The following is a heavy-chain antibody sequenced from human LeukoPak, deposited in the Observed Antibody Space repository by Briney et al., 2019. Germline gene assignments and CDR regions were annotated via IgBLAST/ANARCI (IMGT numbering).Heavy chain of an antibody. Sequence: ASVKVSCKASGYTFTSYGICWVRQAPGQGLEWMGWISAYNGNTNYAQKLQGRVTMTTDTSTSTAYMELRSLRSDDTAVYYCARDNKVDYDFWSGYSNGDYFDYWGQGTLVTASS. V-gene: IGHV1-18*01. D-gene: IGHD3-3*01. J-gene: IGHJ4*02. CDR2: ISAYNGNT. CDR3: ARDNKVDYDFWSGYSNGDYFDY. CDR1: GYTFTSYG.